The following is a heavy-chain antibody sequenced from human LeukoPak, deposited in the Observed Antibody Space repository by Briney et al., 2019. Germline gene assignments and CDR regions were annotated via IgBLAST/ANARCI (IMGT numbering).Heavy chain of an antibody. CDR2: TYYRSKWYS. CDR3: ARTSGHLDH. CDR1: GDSASSKNAA. V-gene: IGHV6-1*01. D-gene: IGHD1-26*01. J-gene: IGHJ4*02. Sequence: SQTLSLTCAISGDSASSKNAAWNWIRQSPSRGLEWLGRTYYRSKWYSEYALSVKSRIIIKPDTSKNQISLQLNSVTPEDTAVYYCARTSGHLDHWGQGTLVTVSS.